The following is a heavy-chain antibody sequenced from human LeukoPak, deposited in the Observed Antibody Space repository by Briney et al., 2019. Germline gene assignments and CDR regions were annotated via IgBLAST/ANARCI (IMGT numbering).Heavy chain of an antibody. CDR3: ARRAYGSGSFNRYHFDY. CDR1: GGSISNYY. CDR2: IYYSGST. J-gene: IGHJ4*02. V-gene: IGHV4-59*08. D-gene: IGHD3-10*01. Sequence: SETLSLTCTVSGGSISNYYWSWIRQPPGKGLEWIGCIYYSGSTNYNPSLKSRVTISVDTSSNQFSLKLNSVTAADTAVYCCARRAYGSGSFNRYHFDYWGQGTLVAVSS.